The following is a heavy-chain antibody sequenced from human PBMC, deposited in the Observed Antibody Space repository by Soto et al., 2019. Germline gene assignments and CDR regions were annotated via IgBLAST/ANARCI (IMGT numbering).Heavy chain of an antibody. CDR3: AKDRLYYDILTGLVDY. CDR1: GFNFISYA. CDR2: ISGSGGST. V-gene: IGHV3-23*01. D-gene: IGHD3-9*01. Sequence: PGGSQRLSYAASGFNFISYAMSWVRQDPGKGLEWVSAISGSGGSTYYADSVKGRFTISRDNSKNTLYLQMNSLRAEDTAVYYCAKDRLYYDILTGLVDYWGQGTLVTVSS. J-gene: IGHJ4*02.